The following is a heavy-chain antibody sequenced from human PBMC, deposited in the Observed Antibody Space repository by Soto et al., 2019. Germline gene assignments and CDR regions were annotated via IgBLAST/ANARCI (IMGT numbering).Heavy chain of an antibody. CDR1: GFTFDDYG. Sequence: EVQLVESGGGVVRPGGSPRLSCAASGFTFDDYGMSWVRQAPGKGLEWVSGINWNGGSTGYADSVKGRFTISRDNAKNSLYLQMNSLRAEDTALYHCARAGGYSSGWFQSGYYYGMDVWGQGTTVTVSS. V-gene: IGHV3-20*01. D-gene: IGHD6-19*01. CDR3: ARAGGYSSGWFQSGYYYGMDV. J-gene: IGHJ6*02. CDR2: INWNGGST.